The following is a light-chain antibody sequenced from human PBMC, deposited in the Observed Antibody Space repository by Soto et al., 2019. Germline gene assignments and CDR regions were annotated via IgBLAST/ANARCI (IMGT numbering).Light chain of an antibody. J-gene: IGLJ2*01. CDR1: KLGDKF. Sequence: SYDLTQPPSVSVSPGQTASITCSGAKLGDKFTCWYQQKPGQSPVLLIYQDTRRPSGIPERFSGSNSGNTTTLTISGTQAMDEADYYCQAWDSVSDVVFGGGAKLTVL. V-gene: IGLV3-1*01. CDR2: QDT. CDR3: QAWDSVSDVV.